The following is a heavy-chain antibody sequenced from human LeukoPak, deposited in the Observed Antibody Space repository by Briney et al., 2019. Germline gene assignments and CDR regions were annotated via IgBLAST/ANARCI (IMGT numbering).Heavy chain of an antibody. V-gene: IGHV3-30*18. Sequence: GGSLRLSCAASGFTFSSYGMHWVRQAPGKGLEWVAVISYDGSNKYYADSVKGRFTISRDNSENTLYLQMNSLRAEDTAVYYCAKERGFDYFDYWGQGTLVTVSS. D-gene: IGHD3-10*01. CDR2: ISYDGSNK. CDR1: GFTFSSYG. CDR3: AKERGFDYFDY. J-gene: IGHJ4*02.